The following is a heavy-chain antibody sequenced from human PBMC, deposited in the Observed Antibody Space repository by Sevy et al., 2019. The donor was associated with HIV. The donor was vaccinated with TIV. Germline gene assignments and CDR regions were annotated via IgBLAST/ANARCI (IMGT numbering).Heavy chain of an antibody. CDR2: INHNGST. CDR1: GGSFSGYY. D-gene: IGHD4-17*01. CDR3: AKDYMKQDYGDCVDY. Sequence: SETLSLTCAVYGGSFSGYYWSWIRQPPGKGLEWIGEINHNGSTNYNPSLKSRVTISVDTSKNQFSLKLSSVTAADTAVDYGAKDYMKQDYGDCVDYWGQGTLVTVSS. V-gene: IGHV4-34*01. J-gene: IGHJ4*02.